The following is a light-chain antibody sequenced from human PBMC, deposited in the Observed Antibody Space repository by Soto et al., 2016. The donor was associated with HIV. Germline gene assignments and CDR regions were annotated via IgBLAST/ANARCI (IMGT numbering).Light chain of an antibody. CDR1: DIGSKS. CDR2: DDD. Sequence: SYVLPQPPSVSVAPGKTARITCGGNDIGSKSVHWYQQKPGQAPVLVVYDDDDRPSGIPERFSGSSSGNTATLTISRVEIGDGADYYCQVWDSSSDHWVFGGGTKLTVL. V-gene: IGLV3-21*03. CDR3: QVWDSSSDHWV. J-gene: IGLJ3*02.